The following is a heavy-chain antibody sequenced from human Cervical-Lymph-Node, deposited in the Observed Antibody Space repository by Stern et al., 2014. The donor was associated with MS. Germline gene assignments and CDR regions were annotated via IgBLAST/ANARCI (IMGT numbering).Heavy chain of an antibody. CDR1: GGSMSSKY. D-gene: IGHD1-26*01. V-gene: IGHV4-59*01. CDR2: VYSDGST. J-gene: IGHJ5*01. Sequence: VQLEESGPGLVKPSETVSLTCTVSGGSMSSKYWNWIRQPPGKGLEWIGYVYSDGSTNYNPSLKSRVIISLDTSTNQFSLSLTSLTAADTAVYYCARVTGRGTRHNWFDSWGQGTLVTVSS. CDR3: ARVTGRGTRHNWFDS.